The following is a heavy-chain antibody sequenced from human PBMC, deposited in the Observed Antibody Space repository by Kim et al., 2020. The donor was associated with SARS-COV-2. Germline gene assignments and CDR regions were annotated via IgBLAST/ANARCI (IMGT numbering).Heavy chain of an antibody. CDR2: ISPGSDTT. D-gene: IGHD2-2*01. J-gene: IGHJ4*02. Sequence: GGSLRLSCAASGFTFSSYAMSWVRQTPGNGLEWVSAISPGSDTTYYADSVKGRFTISRDNSKNTLYLQMNSLRTEDTAVYYCGKDLGDVPAAVDYFEYWGQGTLVTVSS. CDR1: GFTFSSYA. CDR3: GKDLGDVPAAVDYFEY. V-gene: IGHV3-23*01.